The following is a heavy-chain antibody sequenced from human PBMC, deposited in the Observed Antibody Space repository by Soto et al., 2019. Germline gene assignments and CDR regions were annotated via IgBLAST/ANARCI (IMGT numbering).Heavy chain of an antibody. CDR1: GDGGSSNSAA. Sequence: SQTLALTCAISGDGGSSNSAAWNWIRQSPSRGLEWLGRTYYRSKWYNDYAVSVKSRITINPDTSKNQFSLQLNSVTPEDTAVYYCAREAVAGMGYYYGMDVWGQGTTVTVSS. CDR2: TYYRSKWYN. D-gene: IGHD6-19*01. J-gene: IGHJ6*02. CDR3: AREAVAGMGYYYGMDV. V-gene: IGHV6-1*01.